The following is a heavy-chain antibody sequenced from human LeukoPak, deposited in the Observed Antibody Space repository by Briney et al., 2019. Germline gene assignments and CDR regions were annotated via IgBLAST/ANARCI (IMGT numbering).Heavy chain of an antibody. J-gene: IGHJ5*01. Sequence: SGTLSLTCTVSGYSISSGYYWGWIRQPPGKGLEWIGSIYHSGSTFYNPSLKSRVTISVDTSKNQFPLRLTSVTAADTAVHYCARRSGIYCDRGSCFNYFDSWGQGALVTVSS. CDR2: IYHSGST. D-gene: IGHD2-15*01. V-gene: IGHV4-38-2*02. CDR1: GYSISSGYY. CDR3: ARRSGIYCDRGSCFNYFDS.